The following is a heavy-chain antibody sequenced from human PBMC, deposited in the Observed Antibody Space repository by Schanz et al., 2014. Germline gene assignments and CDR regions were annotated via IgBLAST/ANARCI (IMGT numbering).Heavy chain of an antibody. CDR1: GFTFISYD. J-gene: IGHJ4*02. Sequence: QAQLVESGGGVVQPGRSLRLSCVASGFTFISYDIHWVRQAPGKGLEWVAVIRYDGRNKNFVESVKGRFTISRDNSKNTLYLEMNSLRAEDTAVYYCARDGRPPFYGSGEHYYWGQGTLVTVSS. V-gene: IGHV3-33*01. CDR3: ARDGRPPFYGSGEHYY. CDR2: IRYDGRNK. D-gene: IGHD3-10*01.